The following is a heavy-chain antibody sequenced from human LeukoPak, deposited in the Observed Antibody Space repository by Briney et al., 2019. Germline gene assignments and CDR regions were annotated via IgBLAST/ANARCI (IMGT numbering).Heavy chain of an antibody. CDR1: GCTFTIYY. D-gene: IGHD2-2*02. Sequence: GASVKVSCKASGCTFTIYYMHWVRQAPGQGLEWMGWINPNSGATTYAQRFQGRVTMTRDTSISTAYMELSGLTSDDTGVYYCARNPPYCTSTDCYNDYWGQGTLVTVSS. V-gene: IGHV1-2*02. CDR3: ARNPPYCTSTDCYNDY. CDR2: INPNSGAT. J-gene: IGHJ4*02.